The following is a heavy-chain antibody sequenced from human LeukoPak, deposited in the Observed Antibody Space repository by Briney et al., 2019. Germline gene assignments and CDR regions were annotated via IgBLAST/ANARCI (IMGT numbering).Heavy chain of an antibody. CDR3: AKETTGTGVYYYYMDV. J-gene: IGHJ6*03. D-gene: IGHD1-1*01. CDR2: IRYDGSNK. Sequence: GGSLRLSCAASGFPSSSYGMHWVRQAPGKGLEWVAFIRYDGSNKYYADSVKGRFTISRDNSKNTLYLQMNSLRAEDTAVYYCAKETTGTGVYYYYMDVWGKGTTVTVSS. V-gene: IGHV3-30*02. CDR1: GFPSSSYG.